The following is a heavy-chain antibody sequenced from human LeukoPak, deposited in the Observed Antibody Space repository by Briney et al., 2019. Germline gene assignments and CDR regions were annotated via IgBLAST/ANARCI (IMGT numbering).Heavy chain of an antibody. CDR2: INPTGTTT. J-gene: IGHJ5*02. CDR3: ARDNSVGGIAWWFDP. V-gene: IGHV1-46*01. Sequence: ASVKLSCNSSGHTFIHHWMHWVRHAPGQGLEWVGLINPTGTTTLYAQEFQGRITLTRDMSATTDYMELSSLTSEDTAVYYCARDNSVGGIAWWFDPWGQGTLVTVSS. CDR1: GHTFIHHW. D-gene: IGHD1-26*01.